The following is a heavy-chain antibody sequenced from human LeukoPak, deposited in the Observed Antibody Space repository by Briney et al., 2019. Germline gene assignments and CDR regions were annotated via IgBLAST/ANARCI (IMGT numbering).Heavy chain of an antibody. CDR1: SGSFSGYY. D-gene: IGHD3-9*01. Sequence: SETLSLTCAVYSGSFSGYYWSWIRQPPGKGLEWIGEVNHSGGTNYNPSLKSRATISIETSKKQLSLKLNSVTAADTAVYYCARDHDRHFDWRSYFQYWGQGTLVTVSS. V-gene: IGHV4-34*01. CDR2: VNHSGGT. J-gene: IGHJ1*01. CDR3: ARDHDRHFDWRSYFQY.